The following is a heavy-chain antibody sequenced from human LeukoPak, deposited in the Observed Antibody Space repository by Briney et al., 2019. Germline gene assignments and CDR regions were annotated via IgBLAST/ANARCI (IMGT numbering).Heavy chain of an antibody. CDR3: ARDYDSSGSSIDY. CDR1: GFTFNNYA. J-gene: IGHJ4*02. CDR2: ISYDGSNK. V-gene: IGHV3-30-3*01. Sequence: PGGSLRLSCEASGFTFNNYAMHWVRQAPGKGLEWVAVISYDGSNKYYADSVKGRFTISRDNSKNTLYLQMNSLRAEDTAVYYCARDYDSSGSSIDYWGQGTLVTVSS. D-gene: IGHD3-22*01.